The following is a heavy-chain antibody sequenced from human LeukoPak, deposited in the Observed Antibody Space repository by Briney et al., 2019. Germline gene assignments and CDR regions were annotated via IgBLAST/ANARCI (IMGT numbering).Heavy chain of an antibody. J-gene: IGHJ5*02. CDR3: AREGSAVAGTGWFDP. CDR2: IYPGDSDT. D-gene: IGHD6-19*01. V-gene: IGHV5-51*01. Sequence: GESLKISCKGSGYSFTSYWIGWVRQMPGKGLEWMGIIYPGDSDTRYSPSFQGQVTISADKSISAAYLQWSSLKASDTAMYYCAREGSAVAGTGWFDPWGQGTLVTVSS. CDR1: GYSFTSYW.